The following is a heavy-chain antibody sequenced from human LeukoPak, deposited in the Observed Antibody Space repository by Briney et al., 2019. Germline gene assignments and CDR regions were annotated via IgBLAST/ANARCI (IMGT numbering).Heavy chain of an antibody. J-gene: IGHJ4*02. CDR3: ARGNKGGYDY. V-gene: IGHV3-74*01. Sequence: GGSLRLSCAASGFTFSSYWMHWVRQAPGKGLVWVSRINSDGCRTNYADSVKGRFTISRDNAKNTLYLQMNSLRAEDTAVYYCARGNKGGYDYWGQGTLVTVSS. CDR1: GFTFSSYW. D-gene: IGHD1/OR15-1a*01. CDR2: INSDGCRT.